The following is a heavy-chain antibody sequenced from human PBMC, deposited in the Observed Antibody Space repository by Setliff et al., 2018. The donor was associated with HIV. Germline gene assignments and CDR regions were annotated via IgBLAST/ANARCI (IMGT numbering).Heavy chain of an antibody. CDR3: ARSPIAAAGTFRFDP. V-gene: IGHV1-2*06. CDR2: INPNSGGT. J-gene: IGHJ5*02. CDR1: GHTFTGYY. D-gene: IGHD6-13*01. Sequence: ASVKVSCKASGHTFTGYYMHWVRQAPGQGLEWMGRINPNSGGTDYAQKFQGRVTMTRDTSISTAYMELRRLRSDDTAVYYCARSPIAAAGTFRFDPWGQGTSVTVSS.